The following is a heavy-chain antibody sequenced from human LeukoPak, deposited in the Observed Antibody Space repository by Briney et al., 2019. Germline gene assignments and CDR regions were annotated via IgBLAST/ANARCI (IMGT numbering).Heavy chain of an antibody. Sequence: SQTLSLTCAISGDSVSSNSAAWNWIRQSPSRGLEWLGRTYYRSKWYNDYAVSVKSRITINPDTSKNQFSLQLNSVTPEDTAVYYCARGSRGYYYGSGRTTDWFDPWGQGTQVTVSS. D-gene: IGHD3-10*01. J-gene: IGHJ5*02. CDR1: GDSVSSNSAA. V-gene: IGHV6-1*01. CDR3: ARGSRGYYYGSGRTTDWFDP. CDR2: TYYRSKWYN.